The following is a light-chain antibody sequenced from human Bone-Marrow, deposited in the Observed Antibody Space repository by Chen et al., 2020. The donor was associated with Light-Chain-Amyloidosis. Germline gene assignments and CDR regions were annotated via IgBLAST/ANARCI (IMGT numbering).Light chain of an antibody. CDR1: QTISSNY. CDR3: QQYGTSPLT. V-gene: IGKV3-20*01. Sequence: EIVLTQSPGTLSFSPGEGANLSCRASQTISSNYVIWYQQKFGKSPRLLIYGSSSRATGIPDSFTGSGSGTDFTLTINRLEPEDFAMYYCQQYGTSPLTVGGGTKVEIK. CDR2: GSS. J-gene: IGKJ4*01.